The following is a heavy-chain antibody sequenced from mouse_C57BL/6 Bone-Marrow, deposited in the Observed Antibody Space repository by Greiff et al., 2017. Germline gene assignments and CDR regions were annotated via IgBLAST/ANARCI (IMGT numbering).Heavy chain of an antibody. D-gene: IGHD2-4*01. CDR2: IDPNSGGT. CDR3: ARRGTCYDYDDWYFDV. V-gene: IGHV1-72*01. J-gene: IGHJ1*03. Sequence: QVQLQQSGAELVKPGASVKLSCKASGYTFTSYWMHWVKQRPGRGLEWIGRIDPNSGGTKYNEKFKSKATLTVDKPSSTAYMQLSSLTSEDSAVYYCARRGTCYDYDDWYFDVWGTGTTVTVSS. CDR1: GYTFTSYW.